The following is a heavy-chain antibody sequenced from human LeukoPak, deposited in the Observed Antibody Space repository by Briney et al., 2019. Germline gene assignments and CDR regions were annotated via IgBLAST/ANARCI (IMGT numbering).Heavy chain of an antibody. CDR2: MNPNSGNT. J-gene: IGHJ6*02. Sequence: GASVKVSCKASGYTCTSYDINWVRQATGQGLEWMGWMNPNSGNTGYAQKFQGRVTMTRNTSISTAYMELSSLRSEDTAVYYCARAPLNLMVRGVTPQSYYYYYGMDVWGQGTTVTVSS. CDR3: ARAPLNLMVRGVTPQSYYYYYGMDV. CDR1: GYTCTSYD. V-gene: IGHV1-8*01. D-gene: IGHD3-10*01.